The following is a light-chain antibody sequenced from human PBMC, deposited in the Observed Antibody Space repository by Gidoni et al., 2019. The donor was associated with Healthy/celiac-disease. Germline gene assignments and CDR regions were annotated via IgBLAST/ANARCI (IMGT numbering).Light chain of an antibody. CDR1: LSVLYSSNNKNY. Sequence: DIVMTHSPDSLAVSLGERATINCKSSLSVLYSSNNKNYFAWYQQKPGQPPKLLIYWASTRESGVPDRFSGSGSGTDFTLTISSLQAEDVAVYYCQQYYSTPLTFGGGTKVEIK. CDR2: WAS. CDR3: QQYYSTPLT. V-gene: IGKV4-1*01. J-gene: IGKJ4*01.